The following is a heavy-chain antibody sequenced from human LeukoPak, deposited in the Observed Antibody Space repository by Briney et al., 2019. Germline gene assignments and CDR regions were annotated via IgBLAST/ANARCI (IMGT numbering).Heavy chain of an antibody. J-gene: IGHJ6*02. Sequence: PSETLSLTCAVYGGSFSGYYWSWIRQPPGKGLEWIGEINHSGSTNYNPSLKSRVTISVDTSKNQFSLKLSSVTAADTAVYYCARKKAQIVVVPAAIQTYYYYGMDVWGQGTTVTVSS. CDR1: GGSFSGYY. D-gene: IGHD2-2*02. V-gene: IGHV4-34*01. CDR3: ARKKAQIVVVPAAIQTYYYYGMDV. CDR2: INHSGST.